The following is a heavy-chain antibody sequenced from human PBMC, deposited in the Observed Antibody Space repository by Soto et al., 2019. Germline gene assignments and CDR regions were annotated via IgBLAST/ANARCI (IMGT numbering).Heavy chain of an antibody. V-gene: IGHV1-58*02. Sequence: QMQLVQSGREVKKPGTSVKVSCKASGFTFTSSAMQWVRQARRQRLEWIGWIVVGSGNTNYAQKFQERGTITRDMSTSTAYMELSSLRSEDTAVYYCAAIPYPLGPDYYYYGMDVWGQGTTVTVSS. CDR1: GFTFTSSA. D-gene: IGHD2-2*02. CDR2: IVVGSGNT. J-gene: IGHJ6*02. CDR3: AAIPYPLGPDYYYYGMDV.